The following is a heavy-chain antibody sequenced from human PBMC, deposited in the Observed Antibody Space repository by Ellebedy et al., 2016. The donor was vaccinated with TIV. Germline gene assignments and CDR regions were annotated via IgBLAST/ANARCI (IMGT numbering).Heavy chain of an antibody. Sequence: MPSETLSLTCTVSGGSISSGAFYWTWIRQQPGKGLEWIGNFYYSGSTYYRPSLKTRVTISLDTSNNQFSLRLNSVTAADTAVYYCARDEGGSGSLSYWGQGSRVTVSS. CDR3: ARDEGGSGSLSY. V-gene: IGHV4-31*03. CDR2: FYYSGST. J-gene: IGHJ4*02. D-gene: IGHD3-10*01. CDR1: GGSISSGAFY.